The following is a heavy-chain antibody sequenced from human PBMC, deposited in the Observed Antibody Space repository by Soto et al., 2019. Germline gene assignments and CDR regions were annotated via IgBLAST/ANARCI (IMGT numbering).Heavy chain of an antibody. CDR3: LGLWIGSLRGLVDV. CDR2: VYSTGGT. D-gene: IGHD3-10*01. CDR1: SGPTSSHN. J-gene: IGHJ6*01. V-gene: IGHV4-4*08. Sequence: QVQLQQSGPGLVKPSETLSLTCSVSSGPTSSHNWGWIRQTPGRGLEWIGYVYSTGGTSYNPSLTTXVXXSAGTSTNHFPPTVTAVTAAGTAVYYCLGLWIGSLRGLVDVWGQGTTVRVSS.